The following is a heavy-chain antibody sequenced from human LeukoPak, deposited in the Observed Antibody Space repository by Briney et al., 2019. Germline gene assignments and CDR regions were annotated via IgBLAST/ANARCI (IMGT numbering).Heavy chain of an antibody. CDR3: AKDGAIAAVLHAEYFQH. Sequence: GGSLRLSCAASGFTFSSYGMHWVRQAPGKGLEWVAFIRYDGSNKYYADSVKGRFTISRDNSKNTLYLQMNSPRAEDTAVYYCAKDGAIAAVLHAEYFQHWGQGTLVTVSS. CDR2: IRYDGSNK. CDR1: GFTFSSYG. V-gene: IGHV3-30*02. J-gene: IGHJ1*01. D-gene: IGHD6-13*01.